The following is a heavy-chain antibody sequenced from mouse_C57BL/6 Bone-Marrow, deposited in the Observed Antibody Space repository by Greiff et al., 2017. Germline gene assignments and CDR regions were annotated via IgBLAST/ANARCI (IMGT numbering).Heavy chain of an antibody. Sequence: EVKLMESGGGLVQSGRSLRLSCATSGFTFIDFYMEWVRQAPGKGLEWIAASRNKANDYTTEYSASVKGRFIVSRDTSQSILYLQMNALRAEDTAIYYCARDLGRGYFDYWGQGTTLTVSS. J-gene: IGHJ2*01. CDR2: SRNKANDYTT. D-gene: IGHD4-1*01. CDR3: ARDLGRGYFDY. V-gene: IGHV7-1*01. CDR1: GFTFIDFY.